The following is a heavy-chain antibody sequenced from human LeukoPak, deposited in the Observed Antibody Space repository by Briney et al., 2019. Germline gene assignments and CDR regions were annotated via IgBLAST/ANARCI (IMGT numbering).Heavy chain of an antibody. D-gene: IGHD6-19*01. CDR3: ARGDAVAGTVDY. CDR1: GGSFSGYY. J-gene: IGHJ4*02. CDR2: INHSGST. Sequence: SETLSLTCAVYGGSFSGYYWSWIRQPPGKGLEWIGEINHSGSTNYNPSLKSRVTISVDTSKNQSSLKLSSVTAADTAVYYCARGDAVAGTVDYWGQGTLVTVSS. V-gene: IGHV4-34*01.